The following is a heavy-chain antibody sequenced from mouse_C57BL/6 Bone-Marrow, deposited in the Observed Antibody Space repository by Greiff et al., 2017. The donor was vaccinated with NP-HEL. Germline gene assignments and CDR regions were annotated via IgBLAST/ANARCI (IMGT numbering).Heavy chain of an antibody. Sequence: EVKLVESGGGLVQPGGSLSLSCAASGFTFTDYYMSWVRQPPGKALEWLGFIRNKANGYTTEYSASVKGRFTTSRDNSQSILYLQMSVLRDDDSANYCGGSGEGRFAYWGQGTLVTVSA. CDR3: GSGEGRFAY. V-gene: IGHV7-3*01. J-gene: IGHJ3*01. CDR2: IRNKANGYTT. CDR1: GFTFTDYY.